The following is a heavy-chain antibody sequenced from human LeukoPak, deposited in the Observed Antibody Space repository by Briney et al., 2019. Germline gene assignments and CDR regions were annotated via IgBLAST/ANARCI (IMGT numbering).Heavy chain of an antibody. D-gene: IGHD6-19*01. V-gene: IGHV3-23*01. CDR3: AKDIDWLAFED. CDR1: GFTFSSYS. CDR2: IGPSGDKT. Sequence: PGGSLRLSCAASGFTFSSYSMNWVRQAPGKGTEWVSGIGPSGDKTYYADSVKGRFTISRDNSENTVYLQMNSLRVEDTAVYYCAKDIDWLAFEDWGQGTLVTVSS. J-gene: IGHJ4*02.